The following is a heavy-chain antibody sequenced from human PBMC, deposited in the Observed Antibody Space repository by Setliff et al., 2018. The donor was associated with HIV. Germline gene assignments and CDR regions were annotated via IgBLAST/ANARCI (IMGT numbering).Heavy chain of an antibody. CDR3: VRWGLPYGIDA. CDR1: GFRFRSYW. V-gene: IGHV3-7*01. D-gene: IGHD3-16*01. Sequence: GGSLRLSCAASGFRFRSYWMSWVRQAPGKGLESVANVKPDGSSKKYVDSVKGRFTISRDNAKDSLYLQMHSLRAEDTAVYYCVRWGLPYGIDAWGQGTLVTVSS. J-gene: IGHJ4*02. CDR2: VKPDGSSK.